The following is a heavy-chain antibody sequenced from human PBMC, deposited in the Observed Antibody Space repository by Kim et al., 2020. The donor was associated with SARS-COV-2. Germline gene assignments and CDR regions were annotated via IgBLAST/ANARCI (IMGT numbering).Heavy chain of an antibody. J-gene: IGHJ4*02. D-gene: IGHD3-10*01. CDR2: IHPVGRP. CDR3: AKLVRRITMVRGVYYFDY. Sequence: IRQHPGNGREWSGEIHPVGRPNNNPSLKRRGTRAVDTSKDRFALKLSYGTAADTAGYYCAKLVRRITMVRGVYYFDYWGQGTLVTGSS. V-gene: IGHV4-34*04.